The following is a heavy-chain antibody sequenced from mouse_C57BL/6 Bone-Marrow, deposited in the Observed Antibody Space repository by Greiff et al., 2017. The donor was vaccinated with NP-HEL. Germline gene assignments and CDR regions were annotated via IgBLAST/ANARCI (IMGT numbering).Heavy chain of an antibody. CDR1: GYTFTSYW. V-gene: IGHV1-69*01. CDR3: ARETGPYAMDY. Sequence: QVQLQQSGAELVMPGASVQLSCKASGYTFTSYWMHWVKQRPGQGLAWIGEIDPSDSYTNYNQKFKGKSTLTVDKSSSTAYMQLSSLTSEDSAVYYCARETGPYAMDYWGQGTSVTGSS. D-gene: IGHD4-1*01. J-gene: IGHJ4*01. CDR2: IDPSDSYT.